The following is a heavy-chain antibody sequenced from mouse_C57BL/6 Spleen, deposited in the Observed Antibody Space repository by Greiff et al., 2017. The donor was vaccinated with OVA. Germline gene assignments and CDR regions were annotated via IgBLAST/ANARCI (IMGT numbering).Heavy chain of an antibody. D-gene: IGHD2-4*01. CDR2: IDPSDSYT. CDR3: ARRDDYTFAY. J-gene: IGHJ3*01. V-gene: IGHV1-69*01. Sequence: VQLQQSGAELVMPGASVKLSCKASGYTFTSYWMHWVKQRPGQGLEWIGEIDPSDSYTNYNQKFKGKSTLTVDKSSSTAYMQLSSLTSEDSAVYYCARRDDYTFAYWGQGTLVTVSA. CDR1: GYTFTSYW.